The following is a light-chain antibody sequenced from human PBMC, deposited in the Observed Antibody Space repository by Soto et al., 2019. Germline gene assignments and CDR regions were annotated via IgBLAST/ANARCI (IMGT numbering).Light chain of an antibody. J-gene: IGKJ2*01. CDR1: QSVDSTY. CDR3: QQYDTSPPMYT. CDR2: ATS. Sequence: ESVLTQSPCTLSLSPGERATLSCRASQSVDSTYLAWYQQKPDHSPRLLIYATSTRAAGIPDRFSGSGSGTDFTLTISSLEPDDVAVYYCQQYDTSPPMYTFGQGTKVDIK. V-gene: IGKV3-20*01.